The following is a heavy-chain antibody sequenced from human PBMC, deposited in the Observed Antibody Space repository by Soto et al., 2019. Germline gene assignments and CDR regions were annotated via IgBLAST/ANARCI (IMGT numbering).Heavy chain of an antibody. CDR3: AVQYYDILTGFDY. J-gene: IGHJ4*02. CDR2: IIPILGIA. Sequence: QVQLVQSGAEVKKPGSSVKVSCKASGGTFSSYTISWVRQAPGQGLEWMGRIIPILGIANYAQKFQGSVTITADKSTSTAYMELSSLRSEDTAVYYCAVQYYDILTGFDYWGQGTLVTVSS. CDR1: GGTFSSYT. D-gene: IGHD3-9*01. V-gene: IGHV1-69*02.